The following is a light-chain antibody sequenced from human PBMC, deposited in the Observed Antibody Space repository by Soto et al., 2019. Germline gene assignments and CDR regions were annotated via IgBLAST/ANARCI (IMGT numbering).Light chain of an antibody. J-gene: IGLJ1*01. CDR3: SSYAGSNNFV. CDR2: DVS. V-gene: IGLV2-8*01. CDR1: SKDVGYYNY. Sequence: QSALTQPPSASGSPGQSVTIACTGTSKDVGYYNYVSWYQQPPGKAPKLSIYDVSKRPSGVPDRFSGSKSGNTTSLTVSGLQAEDEGDYYCSSYAGSNNFVFGTGTKVTVL.